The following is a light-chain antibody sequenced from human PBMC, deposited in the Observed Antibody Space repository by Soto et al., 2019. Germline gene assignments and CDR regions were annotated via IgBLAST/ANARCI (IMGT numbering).Light chain of an antibody. V-gene: IGLV2-14*03. Sequence: QSALTQPASVSGSPGQSITISCTGTNDDVGNDNYVSWYRQYPGVAPELIIFDVNSRPSGLSSRFSGSKSANTASLTISGLHDDDEADYYCCSYTRQSTWIFGGGTKVTVL. CDR2: DVN. J-gene: IGLJ3*02. CDR1: NDDVGNDNY. CDR3: CSYTRQSTWI.